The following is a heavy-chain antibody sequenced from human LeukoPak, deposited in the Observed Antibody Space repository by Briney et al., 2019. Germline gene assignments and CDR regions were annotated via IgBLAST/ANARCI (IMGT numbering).Heavy chain of an antibody. CDR1: GYTFSGYY. J-gene: IGHJ2*01. V-gene: IGHV1-2*06. CDR2: INPNSGGT. D-gene: IGHD3-10*01. CDR3: ARIWVRQGYWYFDL. Sequence: ASVKVCCKASGYTFSGYYMHWVRQAPGQGLEWMGRINPNSGGTNYAQKFQGRVTMTRDTSISTAYMELSRLRSDDTAVYYCARIWVRQGYWYFDLWGRGTLVTVSS.